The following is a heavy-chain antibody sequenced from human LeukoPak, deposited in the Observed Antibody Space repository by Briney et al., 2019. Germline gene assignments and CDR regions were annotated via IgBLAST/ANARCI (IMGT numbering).Heavy chain of an antibody. Sequence: SETLSLTCTVSGGSISSYYWSWIRQPPGKGLEWIGYIYYSGSTNYNPSLKSRVTISVDTSKNQFSLKLSSVTAADTAVYYCARGERGIYSSSSEHFDYWGQGTLVTVSS. J-gene: IGHJ4*02. CDR3: ARGERGIYSSSSEHFDY. CDR2: IYYSGST. CDR1: GGSISSYY. D-gene: IGHD6-6*01. V-gene: IGHV4-59*01.